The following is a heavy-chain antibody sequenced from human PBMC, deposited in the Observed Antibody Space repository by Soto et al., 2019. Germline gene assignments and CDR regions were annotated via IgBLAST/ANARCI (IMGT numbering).Heavy chain of an antibody. D-gene: IGHD3-3*01. V-gene: IGHV1-69*13. CDR1: GGTFSSYA. CDR3: ARNEAIFGVVVHYYYGMDV. Sequence: SVKVSCKASGGTFSSYAISWVRQAPGQGLEWMGGIIPIFGTANYAQKFQGRVTITADESTSTAYMELSSLRSEDTAVYYCARNEAIFGVVVHYYYGMDVWGQGTTVTVSS. J-gene: IGHJ6*02. CDR2: IIPIFGTA.